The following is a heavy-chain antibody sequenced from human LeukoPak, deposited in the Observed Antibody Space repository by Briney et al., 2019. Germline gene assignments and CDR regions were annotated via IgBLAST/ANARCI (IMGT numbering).Heavy chain of an antibody. J-gene: IGHJ5*02. CDR2: INHSGST. CDR3: ARGGGLFGAAAGNWFDP. Sequence: SETLSLTCAVYGGSFSGYYWSWIRQPPGKGLEWIGEINHSGSTNYNPSLKSRVTISVDTSKNQFSLKLSSVTAADTAVYYCARGGGLFGAAAGNWFDPWGQGTLVTVSS. V-gene: IGHV4-34*01. D-gene: IGHD6-13*01. CDR1: GGSFSGYY.